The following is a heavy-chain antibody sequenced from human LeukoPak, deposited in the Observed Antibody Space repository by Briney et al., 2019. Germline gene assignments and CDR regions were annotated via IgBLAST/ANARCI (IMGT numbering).Heavy chain of an antibody. CDR3: AKVLWFGEYYFDY. Sequence: GRSLRLSCAASGFTFSSYAMSWVRRAPGKGLEWVSAISGSGGSTYYADSVKGRFTISRDNSKNTLYLQMNSLRAEDTAVYYCAKVLWFGEYYFDYWGQGTLVTVSS. CDR2: ISGSGGST. V-gene: IGHV3-23*01. CDR1: GFTFSSYA. J-gene: IGHJ4*02. D-gene: IGHD3-10*01.